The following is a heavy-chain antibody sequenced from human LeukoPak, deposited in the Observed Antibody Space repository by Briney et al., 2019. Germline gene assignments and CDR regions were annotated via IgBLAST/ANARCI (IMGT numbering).Heavy chain of an antibody. CDR3: AKSEAAARHFFDY. D-gene: IGHD6-6*01. CDR2: ISYDGSNK. Sequence: GGSLRLSCAASGFTFSSYGMHWVRQAPGKGLEWVAVISYDGSNKYYADSVKGRFTISRDNSKNTLYLQMNSLRAEDTAVYYCAKSEAAARHFFDYWGQGTLVTVSS. V-gene: IGHV3-30*18. J-gene: IGHJ4*02. CDR1: GFTFSSYG.